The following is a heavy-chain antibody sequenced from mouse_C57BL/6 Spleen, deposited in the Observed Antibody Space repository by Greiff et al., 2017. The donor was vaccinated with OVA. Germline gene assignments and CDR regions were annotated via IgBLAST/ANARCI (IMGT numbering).Heavy chain of an antibody. Sequence: QVQLQQSGAELVMPGASVKLSCKASGYTFTSYWMHWVKQRPGQGLEWIGEIDPSDSYTNYNQKFKGKSTLTVDKSSSTAYMQLSSLTSEDSAVYYCARYDSVDYYAMDYWGQGTSVTVSS. CDR3: ARYDSVDYYAMDY. V-gene: IGHV1-69*01. J-gene: IGHJ4*01. CDR2: IDPSDSYT. CDR1: GYTFTSYW. D-gene: IGHD2-3*01.